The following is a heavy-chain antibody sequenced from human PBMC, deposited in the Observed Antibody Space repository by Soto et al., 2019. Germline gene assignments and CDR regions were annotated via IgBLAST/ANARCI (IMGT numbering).Heavy chain of an antibody. J-gene: IGHJ6*03. V-gene: IGHV1-18*01. CDR2: ISAYNGNT. CDR1: GYAFTSYG. CDR3: ARVFIPPELLWFGELLSPYYYYMDV. D-gene: IGHD3-10*01. Sequence: ASVKVSCKASGYAFTSYGISWVRQAPGQGLEWMGWISAYNGNTNYAQKLQGRVTMTTDTSTSTAYMELRSLRSDDTAVYYCARVFIPPELLWFGELLSPYYYYMDVWGKGTTVTVSS.